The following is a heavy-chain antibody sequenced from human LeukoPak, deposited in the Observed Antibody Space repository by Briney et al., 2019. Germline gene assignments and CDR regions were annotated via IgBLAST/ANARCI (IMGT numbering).Heavy chain of an antibody. J-gene: IGHJ5*02. D-gene: IGHD6-6*01. V-gene: IGHV1-8*01. CDR3: ARSQTIASRLIRSRGFDP. CDR1: GYTFTSYD. Sequence: GASVKVSCKASGYTFTSYDINWVRQATGQGREWMGWMNPNSGNTGYTQKFQGRVTITRNTSISTAYMELSSLRSEDTAVYYCARSQTIASRLIRSRGFDPWGQGTLVTVSS. CDR2: MNPNSGNT.